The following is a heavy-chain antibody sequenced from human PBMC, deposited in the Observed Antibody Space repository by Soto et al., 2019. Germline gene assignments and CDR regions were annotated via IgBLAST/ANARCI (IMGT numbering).Heavy chain of an antibody. D-gene: IGHD3-22*01. V-gene: IGHV4-30-2*01. Sequence: PSETLSLTCTVSGGSINSGRYSWTWIRQPPGAGLEWIGHLYHTGTTYYNPSLKSRVTMSVDTSKNQFSLKLSSVTAADTAMYYCARGINYYDSSGDSWFDPWGQGTPVTVSS. CDR2: LYHTGTT. CDR3: ARGINYYDSSGDSWFDP. CDR1: GGSINSGRYS. J-gene: IGHJ5*02.